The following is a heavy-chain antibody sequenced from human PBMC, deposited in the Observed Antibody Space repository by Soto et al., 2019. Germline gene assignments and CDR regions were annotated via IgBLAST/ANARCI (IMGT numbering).Heavy chain of an antibody. J-gene: IGHJ4*02. CDR3: ARAEMATITFDY. CDR1: GYTFTSYY. V-gene: IGHV1-46*01. D-gene: IGHD4-4*01. CDR2: INPSGGST. Sequence: QVQLVQSGAEVKKPGASVKVSCKASGYTFTSYYTHWVRQAPGQGLEWKGIINPSGGSTSYAQKFQGRVTMTRDTSTSTVYMELSSLRSEDTAVYYCARAEMATITFDYWGQGTLVTVSS.